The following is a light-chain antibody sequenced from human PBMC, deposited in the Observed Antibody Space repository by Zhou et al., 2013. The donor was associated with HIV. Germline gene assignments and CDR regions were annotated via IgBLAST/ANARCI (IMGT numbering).Light chain of an antibody. CDR3: QQYDYSPPMYT. CDR2: GTS. CDR1: QSVSSY. V-gene: IGKV3-20*01. J-gene: IGKJ2*01. Sequence: EIVLTQSPATLSLSPGERATLSCRASQSVSSYLAWYQQKPGQAPRLLIYGTSIRATGIPDRFSGSGSETDFTLTISRLEPEDFAVYYCQQYDYSPPMYTFGQGTKLEIK.